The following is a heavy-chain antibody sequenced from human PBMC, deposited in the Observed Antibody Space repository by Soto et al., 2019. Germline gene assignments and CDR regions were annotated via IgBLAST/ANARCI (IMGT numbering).Heavy chain of an antibody. Sequence: QVQLVESGGGGVQPGRSLRLSCAASGFTFSSYAMHWVRQAPGKGLEWVAVISYDGSNKYYADSVKCRFTISRDNSKNTLYLQMNSLRAEDTAVYYCARDYYGSGSYSDYGMDVWGQGTTVTVSS. CDR3: ARDYYGSGSYSDYGMDV. V-gene: IGHV3-30-3*01. CDR1: GFTFSSYA. J-gene: IGHJ6*02. CDR2: ISYDGSNK. D-gene: IGHD3-10*01.